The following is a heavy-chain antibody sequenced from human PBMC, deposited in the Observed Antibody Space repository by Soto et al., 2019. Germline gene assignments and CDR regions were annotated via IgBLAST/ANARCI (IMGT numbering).Heavy chain of an antibody. CDR3: ASRPGRIIEPILYPLDY. Sequence: GGSLRLSCAASGIIVNDRFMSWVRQAPGKGLEWVSFVDCGGFTYYADSEKGRFTISRDNSKNTLYLQMNSLRAEDTAFYYCASRPGRIIEPILYPLDYWGRGTLVTVSS. V-gene: IGHV3-66*01. CDR2: VDCGGFT. J-gene: IGHJ4*01. CDR1: GIIVNDRF. D-gene: IGHD3-10*01.